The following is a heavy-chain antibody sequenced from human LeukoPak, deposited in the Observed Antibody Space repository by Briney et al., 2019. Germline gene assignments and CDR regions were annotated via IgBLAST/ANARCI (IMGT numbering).Heavy chain of an antibody. CDR1: GGTFSSYA. J-gene: IGHJ6*03. D-gene: IGHD6-13*01. V-gene: IGHV1-69*01. CDR2: IIPIFGTA. CDR3: ARDPIAAAGTWDAGYYYYYYYMDV. Sequence: ASVKVSCKASGGTFSSYAISWVRQAPGQGLEWMGGIIPIFGTANYAQKFQGRVTITADESTSTAYMELSSLRSEDTAVYYCARDPIAAAGTWDAGYYYYYYYMDVWGKGTTVTVSS.